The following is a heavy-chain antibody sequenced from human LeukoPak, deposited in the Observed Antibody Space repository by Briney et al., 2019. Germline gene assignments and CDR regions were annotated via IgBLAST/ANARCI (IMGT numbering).Heavy chain of an antibody. CDR3: AKAYCDSGHILRYSYL. J-gene: IGHJ5*02. CDR2: ISGGGGTT. V-gene: IGHV3-23*01. Sequence: GGSLRLSCAASGFSFSRYGMSWVRQAPGKGLEWISGISGGGGTTYYAYSVMGRFTISRDNSRNSLYLGMHSLRVEDTAVYFCAKAYCDSGHILRYSYLWGQGTLVTVSS. CDR1: GFSFSRYG. D-gene: IGHD2/OR15-2a*01.